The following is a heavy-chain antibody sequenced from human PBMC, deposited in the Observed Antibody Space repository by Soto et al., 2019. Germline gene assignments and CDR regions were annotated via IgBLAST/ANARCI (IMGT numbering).Heavy chain of an antibody. CDR2: IIPIFDTP. CDR3: ARSIGSGGAVGGFDY. CDR1: GGTFNKYA. Sequence: QVQLVQSGAEVKNPGSAVKISCKASGGTFNKYAMNWVRQAPGQGLEWMGGIIPIFDTPNYAQKCEGRLTITVDESTTTAYMDLSSLRSEDTAVYYCARSIGSGGAVGGFDYWGQGTQVTVSS. V-gene: IGHV1-69*01. J-gene: IGHJ4*02. D-gene: IGHD3-16*01.